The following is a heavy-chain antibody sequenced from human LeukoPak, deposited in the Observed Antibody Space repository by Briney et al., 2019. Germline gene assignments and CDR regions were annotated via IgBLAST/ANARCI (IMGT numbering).Heavy chain of an antibody. V-gene: IGHV3-64*01. J-gene: IGHJ4*02. D-gene: IGHD2-2*01. CDR1: GFTFSSYA. Sequence: GGSLRLSCAASGFTFSSYAMHWVRQAPGKGLEHVSAISSNGGSTYYANSVKGRFTVSRDNSKNTLYLQMGSLRAEDMAVYYCARDRSSTSSPIDYWGQGTLVTVSS. CDR3: ARDRSSTSSPIDY. CDR2: ISSNGGST.